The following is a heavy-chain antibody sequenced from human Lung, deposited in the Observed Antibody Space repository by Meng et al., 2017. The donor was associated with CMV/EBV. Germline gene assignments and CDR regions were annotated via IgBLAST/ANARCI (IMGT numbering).Heavy chain of an antibody. J-gene: IGHJ3*02. V-gene: IGHV4-59*01. CDR2: ISYTGYI. D-gene: IGHD1-1*01. CDR1: GASISSNY. Sequence: GSLRLXCTVSGASISSNYWSWSRRPPGKGLEYIGSISYTGYIEYNPSLKGRVTISLDTSKNHFSLKLTSVTAADTAMYYCAGPDDMGSSPHDPFDMWGQGTMVTVSS. CDR3: AGPDDMGSSPHDPFDM.